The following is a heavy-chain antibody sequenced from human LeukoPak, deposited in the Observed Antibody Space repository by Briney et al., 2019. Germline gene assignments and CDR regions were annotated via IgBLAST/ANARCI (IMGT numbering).Heavy chain of an antibody. CDR2: IYPGDSDT. Sequence: GESLKISFKGSGYSFTYYWIGWVRQMPGKGLEWMGIIYPGDSDTRYRPSFQGQVTISVDKSISTAYLQWSSLKASDTAMYYCARQDGNSKYYFDYWGQGTLVTVSS. J-gene: IGHJ4*02. V-gene: IGHV5-51*01. CDR3: ARQDGNSKYYFDY. D-gene: IGHD1-1*01. CDR1: GYSFTYYW.